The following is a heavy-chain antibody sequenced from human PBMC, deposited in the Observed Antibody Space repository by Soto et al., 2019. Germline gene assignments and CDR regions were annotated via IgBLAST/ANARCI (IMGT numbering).Heavy chain of an antibody. CDR3: VREGLLLVELDY. D-gene: IGHD2-15*01. V-gene: IGHV1-69*08. CDR1: GGTFSSYT. Sequence: QVQLVQSGAEVKKPGSSVKVSCKASGGTFSSYTISWVRQAPGQGLEWMGRIIPILGIANYAQKFQGRVTITADKSTSTAYMELSSLRSEDTAVYYCVREGLLLVELDYWGQGTLVTVSS. CDR2: IIPILGIA. J-gene: IGHJ4*02.